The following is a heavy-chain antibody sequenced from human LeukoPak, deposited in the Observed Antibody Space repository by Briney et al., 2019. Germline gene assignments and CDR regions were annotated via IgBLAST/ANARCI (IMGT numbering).Heavy chain of an antibody. V-gene: IGHV3-30*02. J-gene: IGHJ6*03. D-gene: IGHD1-1*01. CDR3: ARAGPGRFYYYYMDV. CDR2: IRYDGSNK. Sequence: GGSLRLSCAASGFTFSSYGMHWVRQAPGKGLEWVVFIRYDGSNKYYADSVKGRFTISRDNAKNSLYLQMNSLRAEDTAVYYCARAGPGRFYYYYMDVWGKGTTVTISS. CDR1: GFTFSSYG.